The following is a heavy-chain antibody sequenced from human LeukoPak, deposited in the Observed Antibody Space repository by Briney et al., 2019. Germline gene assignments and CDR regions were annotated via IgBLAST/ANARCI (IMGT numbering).Heavy chain of an antibody. CDR2: ISSSSSYI. CDR1: GFTFSSYS. Sequence: NPGGSLRLSCAASGFTFSSYSMNWVRQAPGKGLEWVSSISSSSSYIYYADSVKGRFTISRDNAKNSLYLQMNSLRAEDTAVYYCARDGVLETTVTASFDYWGQGTLVTVPS. V-gene: IGHV3-21*01. CDR3: ARDGVLETTVTASFDY. J-gene: IGHJ4*02. D-gene: IGHD4-17*01.